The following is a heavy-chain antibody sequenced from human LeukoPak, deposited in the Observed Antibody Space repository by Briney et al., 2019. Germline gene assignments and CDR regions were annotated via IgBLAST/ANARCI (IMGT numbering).Heavy chain of an antibody. CDR3: ASGVNYFDY. J-gene: IGHJ4*02. Sequence: PGGSLRLSCAASGFTFSSYNMKWVRQAPGKGLEWVSSISSRRSYIFYADSVKGQFTTSRDNAKKSLYLQMNSLRAEDTAVYYCASGVNYFDYWGQGTLVTVSS. V-gene: IGHV3-21*01. CDR1: GFTFSSYN. CDR2: ISSRRSYI. D-gene: IGHD3-3*01.